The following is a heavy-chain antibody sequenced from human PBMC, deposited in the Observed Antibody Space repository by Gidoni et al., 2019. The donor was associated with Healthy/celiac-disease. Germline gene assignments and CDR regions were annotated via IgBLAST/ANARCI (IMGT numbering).Heavy chain of an antibody. CDR1: GFTFSSYG. V-gene: IGHV3-30*18. J-gene: IGHJ2*01. CDR3: AKDGPRTITMIVVARYFDL. Sequence: QVQLVESGGGVVQPGRSLRLSCAASGFTFSSYGMHWVRQAPGKGLEWVAVISYDGSNKYYADSVKGRFTISRDNSKNTLYLQMNSLRAEDTAVYYCAKDGPRTITMIVVARYFDLWGRGTLVTVSS. CDR2: ISYDGSNK. D-gene: IGHD3-22*01.